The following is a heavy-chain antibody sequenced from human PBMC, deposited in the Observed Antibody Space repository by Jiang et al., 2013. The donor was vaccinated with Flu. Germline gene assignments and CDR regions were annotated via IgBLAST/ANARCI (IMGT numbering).Heavy chain of an antibody. J-gene: IGHJ4*02. D-gene: IGHD6-25*01. Sequence: LEWIGRIYPTWEHQVQPSLKSRVTISLDTSKNQFSLNLSSVTAADTAVYYCARGSGGYTILNCWGQGTLVTVSS. CDR2: IYPTWEH. V-gene: IGHV4-61*02. CDR3: ARGSGGYTILNC.